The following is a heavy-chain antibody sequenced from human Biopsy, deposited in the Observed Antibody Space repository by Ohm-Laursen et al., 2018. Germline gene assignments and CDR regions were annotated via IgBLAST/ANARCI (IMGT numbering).Heavy chain of an antibody. CDR2: ISSRTNTI. CDR3: ARGSFAPDF. V-gene: IGHV3-11*01. J-gene: IGHJ4*02. Sequence: LSLTCTASGFTFSDYYMSWIRQAPGKGLKWVSYISSRTNTIYYADSVKGRFTISRDNAKNSLYLQMNRLRAEDTAVYYCARGSFAPDFWGQGTLVTVSS. D-gene: IGHD2/OR15-2a*01. CDR1: GFTFSDYY.